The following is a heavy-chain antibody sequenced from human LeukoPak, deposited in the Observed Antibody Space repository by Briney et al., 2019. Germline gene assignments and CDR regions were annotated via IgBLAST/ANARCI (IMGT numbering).Heavy chain of an antibody. J-gene: IGHJ6*03. D-gene: IGHD6-13*01. CDR1: GYTFTSYG. Sequence: GASVKVSCKASGYTFTSYGISWVRQAPGQGLEWMGWISAYNGNTDYAQKLQGRVTMTTDTSTSTAYMELRSLRSDDTAVYYCARGGYSSSWYYPRYYYYYYMDVWGKGTTVTISS. CDR3: ARGGYSSSWYYPRYYYYYYMDV. CDR2: ISAYNGNT. V-gene: IGHV1-18*01.